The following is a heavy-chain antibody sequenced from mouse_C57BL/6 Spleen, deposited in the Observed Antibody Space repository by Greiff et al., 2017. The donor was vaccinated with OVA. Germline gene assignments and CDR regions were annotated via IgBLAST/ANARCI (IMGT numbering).Heavy chain of an antibody. V-gene: IGHV5-4*01. CDR3: ARDGGVLRSIAY. J-gene: IGHJ3*01. CDR1: GFTFSSYA. CDR2: ISDGGSYT. D-gene: IGHD1-1*01. Sequence: EVQVVESGGGLVKPGGSLKLSCAASGFTFSSYAMSWVRQTPEKRLEWVATISDGGSYTYYPDNVKGRFTISRDNAKNNLYLQMSHLKSEDTAMYYCARDGGVLRSIAYWGQGTLVTVSA.